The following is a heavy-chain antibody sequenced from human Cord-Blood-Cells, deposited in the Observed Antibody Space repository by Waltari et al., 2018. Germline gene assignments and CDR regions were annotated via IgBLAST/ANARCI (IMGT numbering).Heavy chain of an antibody. CDR2: FDPEDGET. Sequence: QVQLVQSGAEVKKPRASVKVSCTVSGYTLTELSMHWFRQAPGKGLEWMGGFDPEDGETIYAQKFQGRVTMTEDTSTDTAYMELSSLRSEDTAVYYCAGTGYGSGSYPFDYWGQGTLVTVSS. D-gene: IGHD3-10*01. J-gene: IGHJ4*02. CDR3: AGTGYGSGSYPFDY. CDR1: GYTLTELS. V-gene: IGHV1-24*01.